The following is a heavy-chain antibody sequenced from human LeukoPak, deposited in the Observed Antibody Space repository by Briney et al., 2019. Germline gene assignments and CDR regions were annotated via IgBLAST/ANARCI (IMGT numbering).Heavy chain of an antibody. V-gene: IGHV1-18*01. Sequence: ASVKVSCKASGYTFTSYGISWVRQAPGQGLEWMGWISAYNGNTNYAQKLQGRVTMTTDTSTSTAYMELRSLRSDDTAVYYCAGDASLVVVPAATYYYYYGMDVWGQGTTVTVSS. J-gene: IGHJ6*02. D-gene: IGHD2-2*01. CDR1: GYTFTSYG. CDR3: AGDASLVVVPAATYYYYYGMDV. CDR2: ISAYNGNT.